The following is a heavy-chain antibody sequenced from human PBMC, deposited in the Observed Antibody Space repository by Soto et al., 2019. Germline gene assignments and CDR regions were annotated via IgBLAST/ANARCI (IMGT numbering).Heavy chain of an antibody. Sequence: PGGSLRLSCAASGFTFSSYEVNWVRQAPGKGLEWVSYISSSGSTIYYADSVKGRFTISRDNAKNSLYLQMNSLRAEDTAVYYCANYGVNYYDGMDVWGQGTTVTVSS. CDR3: ANYGVNYYDGMDV. V-gene: IGHV3-48*03. D-gene: IGHD4-17*01. CDR2: ISSSGSTI. J-gene: IGHJ6*02. CDR1: GFTFSSYE.